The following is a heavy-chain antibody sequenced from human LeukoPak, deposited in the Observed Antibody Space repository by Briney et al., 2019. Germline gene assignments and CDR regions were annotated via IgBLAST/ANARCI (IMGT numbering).Heavy chain of an antibody. V-gene: IGHV3-23*01. D-gene: IGHD5-18*01. Sequence: GGSLRLSCVGSGFTFRSHAMSWVRQASEKGLEFVSGIYENGGTTYYADSVKGRFTISRDNSKNTLSLQVSSLRTEDTAVYYCAKDRYSYAFEYSDSWGQGTLVTVSS. CDR2: IYENGGTT. J-gene: IGHJ4*02. CDR1: GFTFRSHA. CDR3: AKDRYSYAFEYSDS.